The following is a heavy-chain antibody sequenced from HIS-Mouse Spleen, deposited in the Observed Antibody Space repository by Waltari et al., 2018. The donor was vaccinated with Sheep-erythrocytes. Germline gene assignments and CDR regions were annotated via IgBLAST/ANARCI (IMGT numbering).Heavy chain of an antibody. CDR3: AKDPANWDAFDI. CDR2: ISYDGSNK. D-gene: IGHD7-27*01. CDR1: GFPFSSYG. Sequence: QVQLVESGGGVAQPGRSLRLSCAASGFPFSSYGMHWVRQAPGKGLEWVAVISYDGSNKYYADSVKGRFTISRDNSKNTLYLQMNSLRAEDTAVYYCAKDPANWDAFDIWGQGTMVTVSS. J-gene: IGHJ3*02. V-gene: IGHV3-30*18.